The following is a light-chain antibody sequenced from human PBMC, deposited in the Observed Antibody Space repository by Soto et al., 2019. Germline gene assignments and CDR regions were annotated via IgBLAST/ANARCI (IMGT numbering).Light chain of an antibody. J-gene: IGKJ4*01. V-gene: IGKV3-15*01. CDR2: GAS. Sequence: EIVMTQSPATLSVSPGERATLSCRASQSVSSNLAWYQQKPGQAPRLLIYGASTRATGIPARFSGSGSGTEFTPTISGLQSEDFAVYYCQQHNNWPPLTFGGGTKVEIK. CDR3: QQHNNWPPLT. CDR1: QSVSSN.